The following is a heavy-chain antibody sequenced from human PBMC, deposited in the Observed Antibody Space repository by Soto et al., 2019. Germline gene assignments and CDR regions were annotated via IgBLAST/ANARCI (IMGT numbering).Heavy chain of an antibody. V-gene: IGHV4-59*01. CDR2: IYYSGST. CDR3: ARAGTGTTFDY. D-gene: IGHD1-7*01. J-gene: IGHJ4*02. CDR1: GGSISSYY. Sequence: PSETLSLTCTVSGGSISSYYWRWIRQPPGKGLEWIGYIYYSGSTNYNPSLKSRVTISVDTSKNQFSLKLSSVTAADTAVYYCARAGTGTTFDYWGQGTLVTVSS.